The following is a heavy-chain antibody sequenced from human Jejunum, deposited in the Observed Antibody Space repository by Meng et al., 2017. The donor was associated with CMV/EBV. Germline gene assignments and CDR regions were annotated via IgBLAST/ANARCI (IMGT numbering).Heavy chain of an antibody. Sequence: SGYTFTGYNLQWVRQDPGQGLEWLGWIKPESGDTDYAQKFQGRVNMTRDTSITTAYMEMSRLTSDDTAVYYCARPSGRYIYYFDYWGQGTLVTVSS. CDR1: GYTFTGYN. CDR3: ARPSGRYIYYFDY. J-gene: IGHJ4*02. CDR2: IKPESGDT. D-gene: IGHD1-26*01. V-gene: IGHV1-2*02.